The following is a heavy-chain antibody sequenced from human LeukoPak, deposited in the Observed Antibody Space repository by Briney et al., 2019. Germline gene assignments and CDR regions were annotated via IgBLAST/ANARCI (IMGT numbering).Heavy chain of an antibody. V-gene: IGHV3-7*01. CDR1: GFTFSSYW. CDR3: ASLVSLWFGGYYFDY. CDR2: IKQDGSEK. J-gene: IGHJ4*02. D-gene: IGHD3-10*01. Sequence: PGGSLRLSCAASGFTFSSYWMSWVRQAPGKGLEWVANIKQDGSEKYYVDSVKGRFTISRDNAKNSLYLQMNSLRAEDTAVYYCASLVSLWFGGYYFDYWGQGTLVTVSS.